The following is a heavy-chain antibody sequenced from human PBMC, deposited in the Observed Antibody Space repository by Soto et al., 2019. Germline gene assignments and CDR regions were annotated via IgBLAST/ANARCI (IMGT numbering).Heavy chain of an antibody. Sequence: QVQLVESGGGVVQPGRSLRLSCAASGFTFSSYGMHWVRQAPGKGLEWVAVISYDGSNKYYVDSVKGRFTISRDNSKNTLYLQMNSLRAEDTAVYYCAKDNSDGSGSYIGFDYWGQGTLVTVSS. J-gene: IGHJ4*02. CDR1: GFTFSSYG. CDR2: ISYDGSNK. CDR3: AKDNSDGSGSYIGFDY. D-gene: IGHD3-10*01. V-gene: IGHV3-30*18.